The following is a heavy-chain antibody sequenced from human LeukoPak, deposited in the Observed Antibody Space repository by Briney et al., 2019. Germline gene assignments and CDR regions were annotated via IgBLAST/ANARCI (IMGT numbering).Heavy chain of an antibody. Sequence: QTGGSLRLSCAASGFTFSGNWMHWVRQVPGRGLVWVSHINSDGSSTTYADSVKGRFTISRDNAKSTLYLQMNSLRAEDTAVYYCAKGAIPAAPFDYWGQGTLVTVSS. CDR2: INSDGSST. CDR3: AKGAIPAAPFDY. CDR1: GFTFSGNW. J-gene: IGHJ4*02. D-gene: IGHD2-2*01. V-gene: IGHV3-74*01.